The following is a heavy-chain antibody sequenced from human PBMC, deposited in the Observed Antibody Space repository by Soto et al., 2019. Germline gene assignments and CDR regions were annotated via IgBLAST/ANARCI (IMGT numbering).Heavy chain of an antibody. CDR2: IIPILGIA. CDR1: GGTFSSYT. Sequence: QVQLVQSGAEVKKPVSSVKVSCKASGGTFSSYTISWVRQAPGQGPEWMGRIIPILGIANYAQKFQGRVTITADKSTSTAYTALSSLRSEDTAVYYCAPLQLRPWTWGQGTLVTVSS. J-gene: IGHJ5*02. CDR3: APLQLRPWT. V-gene: IGHV1-69*02. D-gene: IGHD2-2*01.